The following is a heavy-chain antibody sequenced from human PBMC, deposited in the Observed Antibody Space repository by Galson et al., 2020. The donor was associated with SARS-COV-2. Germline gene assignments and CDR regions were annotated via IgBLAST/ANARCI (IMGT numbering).Heavy chain of an antibody. CDR3: ARGNYDFWSGYFYYYMDV. J-gene: IGHJ6*03. D-gene: IGHD3-3*01. CDR2: IYYSGST. V-gene: IGHV4-59*01. Sequence: SQTLSLTCTVSGGSISSYYWSWIRQPPGKGLEWIGYIYYSGSTNYNPSLKSRVTISVDTSKNQFSLKLSSVTAADTAVYYCARGNYDFWSGYFYYYMDVWGKGTTVTVSS. CDR1: GGSISSYY.